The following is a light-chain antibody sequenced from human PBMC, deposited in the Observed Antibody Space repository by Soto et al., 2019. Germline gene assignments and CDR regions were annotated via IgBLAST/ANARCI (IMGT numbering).Light chain of an antibody. J-gene: IGKJ3*01. CDR2: KAS. CDR3: QQYNSYST. Sequence: DIQMTQSPSTLSASVGDRVTITCRASQSISSWLAWYQQKPGKAPKLLIYKASSLESGVPSGFSGSGSGTEFTLTISSLQPDDFATYYCQQYNSYSTFGPGTKVDIK. CDR1: QSISSW. V-gene: IGKV1-5*03.